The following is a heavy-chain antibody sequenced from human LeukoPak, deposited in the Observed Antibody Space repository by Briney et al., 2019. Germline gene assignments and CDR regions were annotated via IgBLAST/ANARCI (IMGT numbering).Heavy chain of an antibody. D-gene: IGHD3-10*01. CDR1: GFTFSDYY. CDR3: ARDGSSGSYYIDY. J-gene: IGHJ4*02. V-gene: IGHV3-11*01. CDR2: ISSGNTK. Sequence: GGSLRLSCAASGFTFSDYYMSWIRQAPGKGLEWVSYISSGNTKYYADSVKGRFTISRDNAKNSLYLQMNSLRAEDTAVYYCARDGSSGSYYIDYWGQGTLVTVSS.